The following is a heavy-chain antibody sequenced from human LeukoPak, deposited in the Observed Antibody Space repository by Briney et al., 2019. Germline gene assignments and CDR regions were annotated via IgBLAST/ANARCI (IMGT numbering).Heavy chain of an antibody. V-gene: IGHV3-64D*09. D-gene: IGHD1-7*01. Sequence: GGSLRLSCSASGFTFSSYAMHWVRQAPGKGLEYVSAISSNGGSTYYADSVKGGFTISRDNSKNTLYLQMSSLRAEDTAVYYCVKDRGGGYNWNYLYYFDYWGQGTLVTVSS. CDR3: VKDRGGGYNWNYLYYFDY. CDR2: ISSNGGST. J-gene: IGHJ4*02. CDR1: GFTFSSYA.